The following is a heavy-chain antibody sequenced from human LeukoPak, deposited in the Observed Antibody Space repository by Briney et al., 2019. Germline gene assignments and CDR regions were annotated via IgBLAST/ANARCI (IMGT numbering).Heavy chain of an antibody. V-gene: IGHV3-53*01. CDR2: IYSGGST. D-gene: IGHD2-21*01. CDR3: ARVSFRYYFDY. Sequence: GGSLSLNFAAYGFTDISMYMSWVRQAPGKGLEWVSVIYSGGSTYYADSVKGRFTISRDNSKNTLYLQMNSLRVEDTAVYYCARVSFRYYFDYWGQGTLVTVS. CDR1: GFTDISMY. J-gene: IGHJ4*02.